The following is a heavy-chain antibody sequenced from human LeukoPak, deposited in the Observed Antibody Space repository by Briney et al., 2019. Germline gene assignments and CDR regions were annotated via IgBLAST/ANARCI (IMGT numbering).Heavy chain of an antibody. V-gene: IGHV1-69*13. D-gene: IGHD3-10*01. J-gene: IGHJ4*02. CDR2: IIPIFGTA. Sequence: GASVKVSCKASGYTFTSYYMHWVRQAPGQGLEWMGGIIPIFGTANYAQKFQGRVTITADESTSTAYMELSSLRSEDTAVYYCARGGFDYYGSGSWDSVDYWGQGTLVTVSS. CDR3: ARGGFDYYGSGSWDSVDY. CDR1: GYTFTSYY.